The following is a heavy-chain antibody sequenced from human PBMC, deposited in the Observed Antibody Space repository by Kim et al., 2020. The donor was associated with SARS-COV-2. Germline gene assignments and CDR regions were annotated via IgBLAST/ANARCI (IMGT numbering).Heavy chain of an antibody. J-gene: IGHJ4*02. Sequence: YNPSLKSRVTISVDTSKNQFSLKLSSVTAADTAVYYCARGGYYGRTFDYWGQGTLVTVSS. CDR3: ARGGYYGRTFDY. V-gene: IGHV4-34*01. D-gene: IGHD4-17*01.